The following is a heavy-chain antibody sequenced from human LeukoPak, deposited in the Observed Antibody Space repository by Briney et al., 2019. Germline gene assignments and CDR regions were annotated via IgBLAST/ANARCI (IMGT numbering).Heavy chain of an antibody. CDR3: AREHGVLLWFGELWGAFDI. CDR1: GGSISSSSYY. Sequence: SETLSLTCTVSGGSISSSSYYWGWIRQPPGRGLEWIGSIYYSGSTYYNPSLKSRVTISVDTSKNQFSLKLSSVTAADTAVYYCAREHGVLLWFGELWGAFDIWGQGTMVTVSS. D-gene: IGHD3-10*01. V-gene: IGHV4-39*02. J-gene: IGHJ3*02. CDR2: IYYSGST.